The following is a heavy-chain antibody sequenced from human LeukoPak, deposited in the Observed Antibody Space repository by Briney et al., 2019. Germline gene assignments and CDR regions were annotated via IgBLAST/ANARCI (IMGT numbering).Heavy chain of an antibody. CDR2: IILILDIA. CDR3: AREPEGLTTESH. J-gene: IGHJ4*02. CDR1: GGTFNNYI. V-gene: IGHV1-69*04. D-gene: IGHD1-14*01. Sequence: SVKVSCKTSGGTFNNYIISWVRQAPGQGLEWVGTIILILDIANYAQKFQGRVAITADTSTSAAYMELSDLGSEDTAVYFCAREPEGLTTESHWGQGTLVTVSS.